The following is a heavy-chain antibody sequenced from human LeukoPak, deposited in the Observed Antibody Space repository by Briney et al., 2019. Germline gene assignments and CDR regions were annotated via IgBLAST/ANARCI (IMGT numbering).Heavy chain of an antibody. D-gene: IGHD1-26*01. CDR3: ARDSGSGSNDY. J-gene: IGHJ4*02. CDR2: ISAGKGNT. Sequence: ASVTVSCTASGYTFTSYAIYWVRQAPGQRLEWMGWISAGKGNTKYSQNFQGRVTFISNTSATTAFMELSSLRSEDAAVYYCARDSGSGSNDYWGQGTLVTVSS. CDR1: GYTFTSYA. V-gene: IGHV1-3*01.